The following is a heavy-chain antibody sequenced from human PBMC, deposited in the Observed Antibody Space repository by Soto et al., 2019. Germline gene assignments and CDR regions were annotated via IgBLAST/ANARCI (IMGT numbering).Heavy chain of an antibody. Sequence: PGGSLRLSSVGSGFTFSDSVVAWVRQAPGKGLEWLSVMSGDGRTRYALSVTGRFTISRDNSKNTLYLQMRSLRAEDAAAYYCVKWHTSNFDSLPFTGFDFWGQGTQVTVSS. CDR3: VKWHTSNFDSLPFTGFDF. CDR1: GFTFSDSV. D-gene: IGHD3-22*01. J-gene: IGHJ4*02. V-gene: IGHV3-23*01. CDR2: MSGDGRT.